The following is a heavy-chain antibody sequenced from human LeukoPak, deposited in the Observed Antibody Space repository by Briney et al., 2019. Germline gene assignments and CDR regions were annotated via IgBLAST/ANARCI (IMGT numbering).Heavy chain of an antibody. CDR1: GFTFSSYW. CDR2: INSDGSST. CDR3: AREGPGYYDSSGYSNAFDI. J-gene: IGHJ3*02. D-gene: IGHD3-22*01. Sequence: GGSLRLSCAASGFTFSSYWMHWVCQAPGKGLVWVSRINSDGSSTSYADSVKGRFTISRDNAKNTLYLQMNSLRAEDTAVYYCAREGPGYYDSSGYSNAFDIWGQGTMVTVSS. V-gene: IGHV3-74*01.